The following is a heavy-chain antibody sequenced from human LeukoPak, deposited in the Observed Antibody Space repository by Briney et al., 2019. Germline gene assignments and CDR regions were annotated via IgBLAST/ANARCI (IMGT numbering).Heavy chain of an antibody. D-gene: IGHD1-26*01. CDR2: INVDGSSI. Sequence: RGSPRLSCAPPGFTLNNYWMHWVRQAPGKGLVWVSRINVDGSSISYADSVKGRFTISRDNARNTRYLQMNSLRAEDTAVYYCTRIKWDLTYFDYWGQGTLVTASS. CDR1: GFTLNNYW. CDR3: TRIKWDLTYFDY. V-gene: IGHV3-74*01. J-gene: IGHJ4*02.